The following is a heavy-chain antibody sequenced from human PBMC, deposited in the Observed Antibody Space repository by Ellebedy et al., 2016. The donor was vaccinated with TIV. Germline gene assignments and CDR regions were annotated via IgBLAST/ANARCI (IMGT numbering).Heavy chain of an antibody. D-gene: IGHD6-19*01. V-gene: IGHV6-1*01. CDR1: GDSVSSNSAA. Sequence: MPSETLSLTCAISGDSVSSNSAAWTWIRQSPSRGLEWLGKTYYRSKWFDDYAVSVKGRITIKPDTYKNQFSLQLSSVTPEDTAVYYCARERSSAWDPYYFDYWGQGTLVTVSS. CDR3: ARERSSAWDPYYFDY. J-gene: IGHJ4*02. CDR2: TYYRSKWFD.